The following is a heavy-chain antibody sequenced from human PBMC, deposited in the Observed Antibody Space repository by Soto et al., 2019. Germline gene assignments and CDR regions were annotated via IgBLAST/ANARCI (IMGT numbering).Heavy chain of an antibody. Sequence: PGGSLRLSCAAPGFTFGNYWMHWVRQAPGRGLEWVSRMNSDGSTTNYADSVKGRFTVSRDNARNTLHLQMNSLRAEDTAVYYCATAEVDYWGPGTLVTVSS. V-gene: IGHV3-74*01. CDR3: ATAEVDY. J-gene: IGHJ4*02. CDR2: MNSDGSTT. CDR1: GFTFGNYW.